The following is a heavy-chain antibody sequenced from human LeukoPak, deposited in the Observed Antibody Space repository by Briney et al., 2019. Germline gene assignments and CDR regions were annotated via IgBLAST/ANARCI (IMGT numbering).Heavy chain of an antibody. Sequence: SETLSLTCAVYGGSFSGYYWSWIRQPPGKGLEWIGEINHSGSTNYNPSLKSRVTISVDTSKNQFYLKLSSVTAADTAVYYCGGYGNYAENAFYIWGQGTMVTVSS. CDR2: INHSGST. J-gene: IGHJ3*02. CDR1: GGSFSGYY. CDR3: GGYGNYAENAFYI. V-gene: IGHV4-34*01. D-gene: IGHD4-11*01.